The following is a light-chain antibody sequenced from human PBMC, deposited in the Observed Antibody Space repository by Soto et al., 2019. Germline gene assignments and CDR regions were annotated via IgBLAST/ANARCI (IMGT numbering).Light chain of an antibody. CDR1: SNDVGGYKY. V-gene: IGLV2-14*01. CDR3: SSYTIRSTVV. CDR2: EVT. J-gene: IGLJ2*01. Sequence: QSALTQPASVSGSPGQSITISCNGTSNDVGGYKYVSWYQQHPGKAPKLMIYEVTNRPSEVSARFSGSKSGNTASLTISGLQAEDEADYYCSSYTIRSTVVFGGGTKLTVL.